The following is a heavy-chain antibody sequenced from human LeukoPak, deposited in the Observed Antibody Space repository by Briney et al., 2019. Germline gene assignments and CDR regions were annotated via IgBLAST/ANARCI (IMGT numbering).Heavy chain of an antibody. V-gene: IGHV3-33*01. D-gene: IGHD6-19*01. J-gene: IGHJ4*02. CDR3: ASPSYSSGWRVFHY. CDR1: GFTFSNYG. Sequence: PGRSLRLSCTASGFTFSNYGMHWVRQAPGKGLEWVAVIWYDGSNKYYADSVKGRFTISRDTSKKTMYLQMNSLRADDTAVYYCASPSYSSGWRVFHYWGQGTLVTVSS. CDR2: IWYDGSNK.